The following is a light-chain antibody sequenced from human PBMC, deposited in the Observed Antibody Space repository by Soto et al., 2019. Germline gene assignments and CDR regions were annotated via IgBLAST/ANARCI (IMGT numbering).Light chain of an antibody. CDR1: QSVTGF. Sequence: IVLTQSPATLSLSPGERATLSCRASQSVTGFLAWYQQKPGQAPRLLIYDASNRATGIPARFRGSGSGTDFTLTISSLEPGDFAVYYCQLRTSWLITFGQGTRLDIK. CDR3: QLRTSWLIT. V-gene: IGKV3-11*01. CDR2: DAS. J-gene: IGKJ5*01.